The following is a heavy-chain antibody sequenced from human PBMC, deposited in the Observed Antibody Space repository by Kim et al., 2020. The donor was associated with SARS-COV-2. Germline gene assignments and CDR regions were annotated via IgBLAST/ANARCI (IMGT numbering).Heavy chain of an antibody. CDR1: GGSFSGYY. D-gene: IGHD3-10*01. CDR3: ARGRVWFGESLIDAFDI. V-gene: IGHV4-34*01. J-gene: IGHJ3*02. Sequence: SETLSLTCAVYGGSFSGYYWSWIRQPPGKGLEWIGEINHSGSTNYNPSLKSRVTISVDTSKNQFSLKLSSVTAADTAVYYCARGRVWFGESLIDAFDIWGQGTMVTVSS. CDR2: INHSGST.